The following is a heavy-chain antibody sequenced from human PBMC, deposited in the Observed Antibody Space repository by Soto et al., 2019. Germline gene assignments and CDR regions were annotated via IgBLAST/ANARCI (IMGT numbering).Heavy chain of an antibody. CDR1: GFTFNIYA. Sequence: PGGSLRLSCAASGFTFNIYAMSWVRQAPGKGLEWVSAISGSGGGTYYADSVKGRFTISRDNSNNTLYLQMSSLRAEDTAVYYCTRVQVVITWCWFDPWGQGTLVTVSS. CDR2: ISGSGGGT. V-gene: IGHV3-23*01. J-gene: IGHJ5*02. CDR3: TRVQVVITWCWFDP. D-gene: IGHD3-22*01.